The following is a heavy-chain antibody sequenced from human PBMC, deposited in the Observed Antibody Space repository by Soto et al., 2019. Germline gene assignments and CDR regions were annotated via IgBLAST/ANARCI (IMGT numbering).Heavy chain of an antibody. V-gene: IGHV3-48*03. CDR1: GFTFSSYE. D-gene: IGHD1-26*01. Sequence: GGSLRLSCAASGFTFSSYEMNWVRQAPGKGLEWVSYISSSGSTIYYADSVKGRFTISRDNAKNSLYLQMNSLRAEDTAVYYCAFPKWVGGNDYWGQGTLVTVSS. J-gene: IGHJ4*02. CDR3: AFPKWVGGNDY. CDR2: ISSSGSTI.